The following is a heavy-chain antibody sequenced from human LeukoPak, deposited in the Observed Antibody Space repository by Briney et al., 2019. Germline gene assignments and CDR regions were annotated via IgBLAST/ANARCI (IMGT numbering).Heavy chain of an antibody. V-gene: IGHV4-61*02. J-gene: IGHJ4*02. Sequence: LSLTCTVSGGSISSGSYYWSWIRPPAGKGLEWIGRIYTSGSTNYNPSLKSRVTISVDTSKNQFSLKLSSVTAADTAVYYCARPLYYYGSGSYNYWGQGTLVTVSS. CDR2: IYTSGST. CDR3: ARPLYYYGSGSYNY. CDR1: GGSISSGSYY. D-gene: IGHD3-10*01.